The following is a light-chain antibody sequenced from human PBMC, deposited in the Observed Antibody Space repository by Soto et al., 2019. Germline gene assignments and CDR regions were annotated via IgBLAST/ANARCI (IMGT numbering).Light chain of an antibody. CDR1: QSLVYSDGNTY. J-gene: IGKJ2*01. Sequence: DVVMTQSPLSLPVTLGQPASIFCRSSQSLVYSDGNTYLIWFQQRQCQSPSRLIYKVPNRDSGVPDRFTGSRSRTDLTVKISKVEAEDVAVYCCMQGTHWTPVGGYTFGQGTKLEIK. V-gene: IGKV2-30*01. CDR2: KVP. CDR3: MQGTHWTPVGGYT.